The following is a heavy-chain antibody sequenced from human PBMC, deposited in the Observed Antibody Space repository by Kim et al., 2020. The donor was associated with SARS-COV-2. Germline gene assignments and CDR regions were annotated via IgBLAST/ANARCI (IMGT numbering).Heavy chain of an antibody. D-gene: IGHD4-17*01. CDR3: VTEYYGALNY. CDR2: TP. V-gene: IGHV3-15*01. Sequence: TPEYAAPVKGRFTISRDDSKNTLYLQMDTLRTEDTAVYYCVTEYYGALNYWGQGILVTVSS. J-gene: IGHJ4*02.